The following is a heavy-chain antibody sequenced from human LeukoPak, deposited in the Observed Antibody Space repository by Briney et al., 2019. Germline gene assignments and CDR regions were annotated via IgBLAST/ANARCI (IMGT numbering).Heavy chain of an antibody. Sequence: PGGSLRLSCAASGFTFSHYGMHWVRQAPGAGLEGVAVIWSDGSDKYYAKSVKGRFTISRDNSKNSLSLQMNSLRAEDTAVYYCVKDAQRGFDYSNSLQNWGQGILVTVSS. CDR1: GFTFSHYG. CDR3: VKDAQRGFDYSNSLQN. J-gene: IGHJ1*01. V-gene: IGHV3-33*06. CDR2: IWSDGSDK. D-gene: IGHD4-11*01.